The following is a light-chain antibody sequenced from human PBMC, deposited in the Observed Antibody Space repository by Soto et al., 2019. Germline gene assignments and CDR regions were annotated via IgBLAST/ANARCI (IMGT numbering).Light chain of an antibody. Sequence: DIQITQSPSTRRASVGDRVAISCRASQSVSNWLAWYQQKRGKAPEILIYDATSSKSGVPSRFSGSGSGTEFTLTISSLQHDDFATYYCQQYNTHSAFGQGTQVDIK. J-gene: IGKJ1*01. CDR2: DAT. CDR3: QQYNTHSA. V-gene: IGKV1-5*01. CDR1: QSVSNW.